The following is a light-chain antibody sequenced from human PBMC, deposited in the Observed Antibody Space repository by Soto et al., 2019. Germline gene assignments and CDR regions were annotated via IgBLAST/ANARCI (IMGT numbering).Light chain of an antibody. V-gene: IGKV3-15*01. CDR1: QSVSSN. J-gene: IGKJ2*01. Sequence: EISITQSPATLSVSPGERGTLSCRASQSVSSNLAWYQQKPGQAPRILIYAASARDTGIPARFSGSGSGTDCTLTISRLQSEDFLVYYCQQYNNWPYTFGQGTKVDIK. CDR3: QQYNNWPYT. CDR2: AAS.